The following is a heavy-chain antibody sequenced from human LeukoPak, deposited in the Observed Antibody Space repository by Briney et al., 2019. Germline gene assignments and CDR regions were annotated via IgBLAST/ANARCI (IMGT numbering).Heavy chain of an antibody. CDR1: GFTFSGYA. CDR3: AKVSGYAYYFDY. V-gene: IGHV3-23*01. CDR2: ISGSGGST. Sequence: GGCLRLSCAASGFTFSGYAMSWVRQAPGKGLEWVSAISGSGGSTYYADPVKGRFTISRNNSKNTLYLQMNSLRAEYTAVYYCAKVSGYAYYFDYWGQGTLVTVSS. J-gene: IGHJ4*02. D-gene: IGHD5-12*01.